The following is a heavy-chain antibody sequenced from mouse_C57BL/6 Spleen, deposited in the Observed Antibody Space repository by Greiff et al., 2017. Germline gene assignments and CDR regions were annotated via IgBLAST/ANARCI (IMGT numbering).Heavy chain of an antibody. J-gene: IGHJ3*01. D-gene: IGHD2-4*01. CDR3: ARYYEYDERMFAY. V-gene: IGHV5-4*01. CDR1: GFTFSSYA. Sequence: EVHLVESGGGLVKPGGSLKLSCAASGFTFSSYAMSWVRQTPEKRLEWVATISDGGSYTYYPDNVKGRFTISRDNAKNNLYLQMSHLKSEDTAMYYCARYYEYDERMFAYWGQGTLVTVSA. CDR2: ISDGGSYT.